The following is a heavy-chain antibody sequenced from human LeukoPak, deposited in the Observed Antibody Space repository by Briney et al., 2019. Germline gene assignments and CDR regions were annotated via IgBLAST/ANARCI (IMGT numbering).Heavy chain of an antibody. CDR1: GGPISSYY. CDR3: ARDVGRLRYYFDY. J-gene: IGHJ4*02. Sequence: SETLSLTCTVSGGPISSYYWNWIRQPPGKGLEWIGYIYYGGSTNYNPSLKSRVTISVDTSKNQFSLRLSSMTAADTAVYYCARDVGRLRYYFDYWGQGTLVTVSS. D-gene: IGHD1-26*01. CDR2: IYYGGST. V-gene: IGHV4-59*01.